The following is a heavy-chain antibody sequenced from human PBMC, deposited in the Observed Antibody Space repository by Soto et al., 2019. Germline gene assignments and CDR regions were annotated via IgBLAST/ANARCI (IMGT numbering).Heavy chain of an antibody. D-gene: IGHD6-25*01. Sequence: ASVKVSCKASGYTFTSYYMHWVRQAPGQGLEWMGIINPSGGSTSYAQKFQGRVTMTRDTSTSTVYMELSSLRSEDTAVYYCASVYRREIAAPPPFDPWGQGTLVTVSS. V-gene: IGHV1-46*01. J-gene: IGHJ5*02. CDR3: ASVYRREIAAPPPFDP. CDR1: GYTFTSYY. CDR2: INPSGGST.